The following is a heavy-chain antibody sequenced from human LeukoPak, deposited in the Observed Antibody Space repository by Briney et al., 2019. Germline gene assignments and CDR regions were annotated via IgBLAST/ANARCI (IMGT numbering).Heavy chain of an antibody. V-gene: IGHV4-61*02. J-gene: IGHJ4*02. CDR1: GGSISSGRYY. D-gene: IGHD6-19*01. CDR3: ARGPWLESFDY. CDR2: IYTSGST. Sequence: SETLSLTCTVPGGSISSGRYYWSCIRQPAGKGLEWIGRIYTSGSTNYNPSLKSRVTISVDTCKNQFSLKLSSVTAADTAVYYCARGPWLESFDYWGQGTLVTVSS.